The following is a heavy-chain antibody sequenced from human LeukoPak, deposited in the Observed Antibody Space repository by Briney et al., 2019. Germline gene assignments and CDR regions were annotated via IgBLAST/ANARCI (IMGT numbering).Heavy chain of an antibody. J-gene: IGHJ4*02. D-gene: IGHD1-26*01. CDR2: IRSKANSSAT. V-gene: IGHV3-73*01. CDR1: GFTFSGSS. CDR3: ARESGSYFDF. Sequence: GGSLRLSCAASGFTFSGSSMHWVRQASGKGLEWVGRIRSKANSSATAYVASVKGRFTISRDDSKNTAYLQMNSLKTEDTAVYYCARESGSYFDFWGQGTLVTVSS.